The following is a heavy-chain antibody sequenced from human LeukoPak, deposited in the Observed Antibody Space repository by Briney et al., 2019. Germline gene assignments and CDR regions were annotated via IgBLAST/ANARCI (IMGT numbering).Heavy chain of an antibody. V-gene: IGHV4-31*03. CDR1: GGSISSGGYY. CDR2: IYYSGST. J-gene: IGHJ5*02. D-gene: IGHD1-1*01. Sequence: PSQTLSLTCTVSGGSISSGGYYWSWIRQHPGKGLEWIGYIYYSGSTYYNPSLKSRVTISVDTSKNQFSLKLSSVTAADTAVYYSARGQYNWNDGENWFDPWGQGTLVTVSS. CDR3: ARGQYNWNDGENWFDP.